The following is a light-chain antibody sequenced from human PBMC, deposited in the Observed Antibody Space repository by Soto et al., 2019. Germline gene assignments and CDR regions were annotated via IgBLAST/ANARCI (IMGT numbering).Light chain of an antibody. CDR3: QKSSSVSL. V-gene: IGKV1-27*01. CDR1: QDIRTF. Sequence: DIQMTQSPTSLSASVGDRVTITCRASQDIRTFVVWYQQKPGKAPKLLIYAASTLQSGVPSRFSGSGSGTEFTLTINNLQAEDGATDAGQKSSSVSLFGPGPKVVIK. J-gene: IGKJ3*01. CDR2: AAS.